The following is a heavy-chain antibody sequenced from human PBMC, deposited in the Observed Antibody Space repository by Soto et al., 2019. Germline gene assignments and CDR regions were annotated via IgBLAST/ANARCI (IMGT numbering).Heavy chain of an antibody. CDR1: GGSISSYY. D-gene: IGHD2-2*01. CDR3: ARHGRYCSSTSCYYRWFDP. Sequence: PLETLSLTCTVSGGSISSYYWSWIRHPPGKGLEWIGYIYYSGSTNYNPSLKSRVTISVDTSKNQFSLKLSSVTAADTAVYYCARHGRYCSSTSCYYRWFDPWGQGTLVTVSS. CDR2: IYYSGST. V-gene: IGHV4-59*08. J-gene: IGHJ5*02.